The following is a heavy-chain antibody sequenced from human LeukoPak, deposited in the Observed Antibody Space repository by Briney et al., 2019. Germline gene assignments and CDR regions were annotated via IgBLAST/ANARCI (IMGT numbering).Heavy chain of an antibody. Sequence: GGSLRLSCAASGFSFNSYAMTWVRRAPGKGLEWVSTIDPNGHSPYYADSVKGRFTMSRDNSKNTLYLQMNSLRAEDTAVYYCAKDSSYYYDSSGYYYFDYWGQGTLVTVSS. J-gene: IGHJ4*02. V-gene: IGHV3-23*01. CDR2: IDPNGHSP. CDR1: GFSFNSYA. CDR3: AKDSSYYYDSSGYYYFDY. D-gene: IGHD3-22*01.